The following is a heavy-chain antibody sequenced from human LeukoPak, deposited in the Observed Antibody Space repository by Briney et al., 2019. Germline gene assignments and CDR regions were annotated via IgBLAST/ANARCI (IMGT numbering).Heavy chain of an antibody. CDR2: IKQDGSEK. CDR1: GFTFSDYT. D-gene: IGHD4-17*01. V-gene: IGHV3-7*01. J-gene: IGHJ4*02. Sequence: GGSLRLSCAASGFTFSDYTMNWVRQAPGKGLEWVANIKQDGSEKYYVDSVKGRFTISRDNAKNSLYLQMNSLRAEDTAVYYCASRDYGDPSFFDYWGQGTLVTVSS. CDR3: ASRDYGDPSFFDY.